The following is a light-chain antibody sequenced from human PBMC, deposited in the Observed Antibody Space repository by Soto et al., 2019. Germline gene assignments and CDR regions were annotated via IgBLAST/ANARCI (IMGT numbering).Light chain of an antibody. J-gene: IGLJ3*02. CDR2: EVS. CDR1: SSDVGGYNY. CDR3: SSYTSSTTWV. Sequence: QSALTQPASVSGSPGQSITISCTGSSSDVGGYNYVSWFQQHPGKAPKIMIYEVSNRPSGVSNRFSGSKSGNTASLTISGLQAEDEAVYYCSSYTSSTTWVFGGGTQLTVL. V-gene: IGLV2-14*01.